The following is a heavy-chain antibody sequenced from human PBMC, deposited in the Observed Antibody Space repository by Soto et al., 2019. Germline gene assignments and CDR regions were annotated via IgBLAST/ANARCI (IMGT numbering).Heavy chain of an antibody. CDR2: IIPILGIA. J-gene: IGHJ6*03. CDR3: AREVVPAAPGYYYYMDV. D-gene: IGHD2-2*01. CDR1: GGTFSSYT. V-gene: IGHV1-69*08. Sequence: QVQLVQSGAEVKKPGSSVKVSCKASGGTFSSYTISWVRQAPGQGLEWMGRIIPILGIANYAQKFQGRVTITADKSTSTAYMELSSLRSEDKAVYYCAREVVPAAPGYYYYMDVWGKGTTVTVSS.